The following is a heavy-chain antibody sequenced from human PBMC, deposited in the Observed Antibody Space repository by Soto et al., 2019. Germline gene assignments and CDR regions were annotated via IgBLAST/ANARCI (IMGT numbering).Heavy chain of an antibody. V-gene: IGHV3-23*01. CDR3: TKRATTVPTPGNYFDS. J-gene: IGHJ4*02. CDR2: LTRGGTS. CDR1: GFTFSDYS. D-gene: IGHD1-1*01. Sequence: GSLRLSCAASGFTFSDYSMSWVRQTPERGLEWVSTLTRGGTSYYADSVQGRFTVSRDNSKNTVSLQMHSLRAEDTALYYCTKRATTVPTPGNYFDSWGQGTLVTVSS.